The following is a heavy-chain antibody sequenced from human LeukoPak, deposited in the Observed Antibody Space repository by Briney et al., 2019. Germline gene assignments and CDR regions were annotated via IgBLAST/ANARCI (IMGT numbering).Heavy chain of an antibody. D-gene: IGHD6-13*01. V-gene: IGHV4-34*01. J-gene: IGHJ4*02. CDR1: GGSFRGYY. CDR3: ARGRIAAAGKAYFDY. CDR2: INHSGST. Sequence: PSETLSLTCAVYGGSFRGYYWSWIRQPPGKGLEWIGEINHSGSTNYNPSLKSRVTLSVETSKNQFSLKLSSVTAADTAVYYCARGRIAAAGKAYFDYWGQGTLVTVSS.